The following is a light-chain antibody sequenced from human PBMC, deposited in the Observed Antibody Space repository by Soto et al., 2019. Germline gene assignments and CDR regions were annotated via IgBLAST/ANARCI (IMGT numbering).Light chain of an antibody. CDR2: GAS. J-gene: IGKJ4*01. CDR1: QSVSSN. CDR3: QQYNNWPPLT. V-gene: IGKV3-15*01. Sequence: EIVMTQSPATLSVSPGERATLSCRASQSVSSNLAWYQQKPGQAPRLLIYGASTRATGIPARFSGSGSGTAFTLTISSLQSEDFAVYYCQQYNNWPPLTFGGGTKVENK.